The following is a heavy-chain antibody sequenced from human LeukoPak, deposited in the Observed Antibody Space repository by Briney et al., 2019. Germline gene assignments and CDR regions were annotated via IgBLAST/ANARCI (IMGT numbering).Heavy chain of an antibody. V-gene: IGHV4-39*01. CDR2: IYYSGTT. CDR1: GGSISSSSYD. J-gene: IGHJ4*02. CDR3: ARLFPSCTKTACDFDY. Sequence: SETLSLTCTVSGGSISSSSYDWGWIRQPPGKGLEWIGSIYYSGTTYYNPPLKSRVTISVDASKDQVSLKLNPVTAADTAVYYCARLFPSCTKTACDFDYWGQGTLVSVSS. D-gene: IGHD2-8*01.